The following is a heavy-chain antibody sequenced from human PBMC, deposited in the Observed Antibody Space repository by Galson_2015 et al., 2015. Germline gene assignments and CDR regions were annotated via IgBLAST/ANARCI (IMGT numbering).Heavy chain of an antibody. CDR1: GFTFSSYW. V-gene: IGHV3-74*01. D-gene: IGHD3-10*01. J-gene: IGHJ5*02. CDR3: ARDRAYYGSGRGPTDWFVP. Sequence: SLRLSCAASGFTFSSYWMHWVRHAPGKGLVWVSRINSDGSSTSYADSVKGRFTISRDNAKNTLYLQMNSLRAEDTAVYYCARDRAYYGSGRGPTDWFVPWGQGTLVTVSS. CDR2: INSDGSST.